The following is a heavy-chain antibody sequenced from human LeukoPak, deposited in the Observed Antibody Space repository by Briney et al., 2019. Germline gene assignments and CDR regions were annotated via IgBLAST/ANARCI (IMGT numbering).Heavy chain of an antibody. D-gene: IGHD3-9*01. CDR2: ISSSSSYI. CDR3: ARGAFVWGFDAFDI. V-gene: IGHV3-21*01. J-gene: IGHJ3*02. CDR1: GFTFSSYS. Sequence: GGSLRLSCAASGFTFSSYSMNWVRQAPGKGLEWVSSISSSSSYIYYADSVKGRFTISRDNAKNSLYLQMNSLRAEDTAVYYCARGAFVWGFDAFDIWGQGTMVTVSS.